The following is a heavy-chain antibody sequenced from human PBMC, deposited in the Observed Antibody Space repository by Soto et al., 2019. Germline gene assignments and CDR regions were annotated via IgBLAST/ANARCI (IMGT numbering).Heavy chain of an antibody. V-gene: IGHV3-21*01. D-gene: IGHD3-10*01. CDR3: ARSSGVSTPDFDY. CDR1: GFIFSSYA. J-gene: IGHJ4*02. Sequence: PGGSLRLSCAGSGFIFSSYAMNWVRQAPGKGLEWVSSISRSSSYIYYADSVRGRFTISRDNAKNTLHLQMNSLRDEDTAVYFCARSSGVSTPDFDYWGQGALVTVSS. CDR2: ISRSSSYI.